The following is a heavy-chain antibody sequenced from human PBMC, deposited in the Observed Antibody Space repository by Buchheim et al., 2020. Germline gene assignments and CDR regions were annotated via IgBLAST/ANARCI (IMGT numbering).Heavy chain of an antibody. J-gene: IGHJ4*02. D-gene: IGHD3-22*01. CDR1: GFTFSNYG. V-gene: IGHV3-30*18. CDR2: ISYDGTNK. CDR3: AKYYYDSSDYHGVPGN. Sequence: QVQLVESGGGVVQPGRSLRLSCAASGFTFSNYGMHWVRQAPGKGLEWVAVISYDGTNKYYADSVKGRFTIPRDSSKNTLYLQMNSLRVEDTAVYYCAKYYYDSSDYHGVPGNWGQGTL.